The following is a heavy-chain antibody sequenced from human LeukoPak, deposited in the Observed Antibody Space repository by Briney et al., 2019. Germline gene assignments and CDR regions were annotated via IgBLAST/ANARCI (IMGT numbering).Heavy chain of an antibody. Sequence: QPGGSLSLSCPASGFPFSSYNMNWVRQAPGKGLEWVSSISYSSRARYYADSVKGRFTISRDNFKDSLYLQMDCLRDEDTAVYYCARAYCSSTSCFGWGQGTLVTVSP. CDR2: ISYSSRAR. D-gene: IGHD2-2*01. CDR3: ARAYCSSTSCFG. J-gene: IGHJ4*02. V-gene: IGHV3-48*02. CDR1: GFPFSSYN.